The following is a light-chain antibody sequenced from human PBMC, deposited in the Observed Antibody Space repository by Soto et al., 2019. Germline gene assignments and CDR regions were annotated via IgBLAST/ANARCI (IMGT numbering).Light chain of an antibody. Sequence: KMSPATLSLKTGERATLSCGASQSVSSSYLAWYQQKPGLAPRLLIYDASSRATGIPDRFSGSGSGTDFTLTISRLEPEDFAVDYCQQYGSSPTFGHGTKLGI. CDR2: DAS. V-gene: IGKV3D-20*01. CDR1: QSVSSSY. J-gene: IGKJ1*01. CDR3: QQYGSSPT.